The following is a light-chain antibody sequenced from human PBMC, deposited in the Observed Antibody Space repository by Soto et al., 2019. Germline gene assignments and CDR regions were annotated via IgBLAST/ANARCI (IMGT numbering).Light chain of an antibody. Sequence: DIVMTQSPLSLPVTPGEPASISCRSSQSLLHSNGYNYLDWYLPKPGQSPQLLIYLGSNRASGVPDRFSGSGSGTDFTLTISRVEAEDVGVYYCMQALQTPLTFGGGTKVEIK. CDR2: LGS. CDR3: MQALQTPLT. CDR1: QSLLHSNGYNY. V-gene: IGKV2-28*01. J-gene: IGKJ4*01.